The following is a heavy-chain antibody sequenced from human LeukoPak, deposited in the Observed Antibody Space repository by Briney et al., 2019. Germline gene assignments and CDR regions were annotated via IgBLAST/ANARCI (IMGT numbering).Heavy chain of an antibody. J-gene: IGHJ6*03. Sequence: GGSLRLSCAASGFTFDDYGMSWVRQAPGKGLEWVSAIGGSGGNTYYADSVQGRFTISRDNAKNSLYLHMNSLRAEDTAVYYCARLLDTPIELTSYYYMDVWGKGTTVTVSS. V-gene: IGHV3-20*04. CDR2: IGGSGGNT. CDR3: ARLLDTPIELTSYYYMDV. D-gene: IGHD5-18*01. CDR1: GFTFDDYG.